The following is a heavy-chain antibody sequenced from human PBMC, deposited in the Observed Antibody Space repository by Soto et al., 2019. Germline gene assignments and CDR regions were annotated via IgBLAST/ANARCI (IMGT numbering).Heavy chain of an antibody. CDR1: GASINNYY. V-gene: IGHV4-59*08. CDR3: ARHWPYCTSSNCYRPYYYYYMDA. D-gene: IGHD2-2*01. J-gene: IGHJ6*03. Sequence: QVQLQESGPGLVKPSETLSLTCTVSGASINNYYWSWIRQSPGKGLEWIGYIYYNGSTNYNPSLKSRVTISIDTSKKQFSLKVSSVTAADTAVYYCARHWPYCTSSNCYRPYYYYYMDAWGKGTTVNVSS. CDR2: IYYNGST.